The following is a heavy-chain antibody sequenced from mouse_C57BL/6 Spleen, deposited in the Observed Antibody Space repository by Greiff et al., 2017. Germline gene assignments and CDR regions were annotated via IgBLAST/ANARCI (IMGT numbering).Heavy chain of an antibody. Sequence: EVPVVESGGGLVQPGGSMKLSCVASGFTFSNYWMNWVRQSPEKGLEWVAQIRLKSDNYATHYAESVKGRFTISRDDSKSSVYLQMNNLRAEDTVIYYCTEGAMDYWGQGTSVTVSS. CDR3: TEGAMDY. V-gene: IGHV6-3*01. J-gene: IGHJ4*01. CDR1: GFTFSNYW. CDR2: IRLKSDNYAT.